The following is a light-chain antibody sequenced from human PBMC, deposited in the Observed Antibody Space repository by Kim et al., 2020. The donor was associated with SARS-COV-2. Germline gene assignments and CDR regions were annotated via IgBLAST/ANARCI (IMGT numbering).Light chain of an antibody. J-gene: IGLJ1*01. CDR1: KLGAKY. CDR2: QDT. Sequence: SYELTQPPSVTVSPGQTASITCSGDKLGAKYACWYQQKPGQSPVLVIYQDTKRPSGIPERFSGSNSGHTATLTISGTEAMDEADYYCQAWDSSSYVFGT. V-gene: IGLV3-1*01. CDR3: QAWDSSSYV.